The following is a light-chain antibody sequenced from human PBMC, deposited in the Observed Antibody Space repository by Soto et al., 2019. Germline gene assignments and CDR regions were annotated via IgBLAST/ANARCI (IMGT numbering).Light chain of an antibody. CDR1: SSDIGNNY. CDR3: GTWDSSLSAGK. Sequence: SVLTQPPSVSAAPGQKVTISCSGSSSDIGNNYVSWYQQVPGGVPKLLIYDNDKRPSGIPDRFSASKSGTSATLDITGLQTGDEADYYCGTWDSSLSAGKFGGGTKLTVL. J-gene: IGLJ2*01. V-gene: IGLV1-51*01. CDR2: DND.